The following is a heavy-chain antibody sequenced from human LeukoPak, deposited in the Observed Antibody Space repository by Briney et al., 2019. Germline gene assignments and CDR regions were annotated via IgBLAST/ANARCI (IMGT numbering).Heavy chain of an antibody. CDR2: IYYSGST. D-gene: IGHD3-3*01. V-gene: IGHV4-59*01. Sequence: SETLSPTCTVSGGSISSYYWSWIRQPPGKGLEWIGYIYYSGSTNYNPSLKSRVTISVDTSKNQFSLKLSSVTAADTAVYYCARDGALRFLEWSNYYYYGMDVWGQGTTVTVSS. J-gene: IGHJ6*02. CDR1: GGSISSYY. CDR3: ARDGALRFLEWSNYYYYGMDV.